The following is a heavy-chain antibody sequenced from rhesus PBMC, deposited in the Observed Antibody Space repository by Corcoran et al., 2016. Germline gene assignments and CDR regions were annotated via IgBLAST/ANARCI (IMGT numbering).Heavy chain of an antibody. CDR2: INYGEDIT. Sequence: EVQLVDSGGGLAKPGGSLRLSCAASGFTFSSSWMNWVRQTPGKGPEWISAINYGEDITYYADSVKGRFTISRDNSKNTLSLQMNSLRGEDTAVYYCAKDGFDYWGQGVLVTVSS. CDR3: AKDGFDY. J-gene: IGHJ4*01. CDR1: GFTFSSSW. V-gene: IGHV3S42*01.